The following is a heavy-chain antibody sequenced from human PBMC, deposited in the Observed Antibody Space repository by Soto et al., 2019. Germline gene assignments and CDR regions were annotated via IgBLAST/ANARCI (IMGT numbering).Heavy chain of an antibody. J-gene: IGHJ6*03. Sequence: EVQLEESGGGLVQPGGSLRLSCAVSGLTFSGYSMNWFRQAPGKGLEWVSYISSSSITIYYADSVKGRFTISRDNAKNSLYLQMNSLRAGDTAVYYCASAPRSSYYYYMDVWGKGTTVMVSS. V-gene: IGHV3-48*01. CDR3: ASAPRSSYYYYMDV. CDR1: GLTFSGYS. CDR2: ISSSSITI.